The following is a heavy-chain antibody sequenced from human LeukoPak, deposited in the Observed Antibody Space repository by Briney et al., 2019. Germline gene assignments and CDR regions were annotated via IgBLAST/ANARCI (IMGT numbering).Heavy chain of an antibody. Sequence: GGSLRLSCAASGFTFSSYAMTWVRQAPGKGLAWVSSISKSDDGTYYADSVKGRFTISRDNSKNTVYLHMDSLRVEDTAIYYCARGALIPDFRGQGTLVTVSS. CDR1: GFTFSSYA. J-gene: IGHJ4*02. CDR2: ISKSDDGT. D-gene: IGHD2-21*01. CDR3: ARGALIPDF. V-gene: IGHV3-23*01.